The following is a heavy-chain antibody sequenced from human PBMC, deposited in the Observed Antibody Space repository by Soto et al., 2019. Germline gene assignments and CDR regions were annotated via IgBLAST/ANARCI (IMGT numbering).Heavy chain of an antibody. J-gene: IGHJ5*02. D-gene: IGHD6-19*01. Sequence: GESLKISCKGSGYSFTSSWNSWVRQMPGRGMEWMGRIDPSDSYINYSPSFQGHVTISADKSISTAYLQWSSLKASDTAMYYCARHEQWLAKDNWFDPWGQGTLVTVSS. V-gene: IGHV5-10-1*01. CDR3: ARHEQWLAKDNWFDP. CDR1: GYSFTSSW. CDR2: IDPSDSYI.